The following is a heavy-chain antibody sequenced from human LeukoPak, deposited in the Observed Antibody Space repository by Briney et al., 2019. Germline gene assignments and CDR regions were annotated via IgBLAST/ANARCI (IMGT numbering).Heavy chain of an antibody. J-gene: IGHJ4*02. CDR1: GFTFSSYG. CDR3: ARDISAYWGGDCPPGY. CDR2: ISSGSTYI. Sequence: GGSLRLSCAASGFTFSSYGMNWVRQAPGKGLEWVSSISSGSTYIYYADSVKGRFTISRDNAKNSLYLQMNSLRAEDTAVYYCARDISAYWGGDCPPGYWGQGTLVTVSS. V-gene: IGHV3-21*01. D-gene: IGHD2-21*02.